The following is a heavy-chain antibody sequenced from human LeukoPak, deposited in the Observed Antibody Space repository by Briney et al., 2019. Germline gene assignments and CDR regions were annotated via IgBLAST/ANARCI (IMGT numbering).Heavy chain of an antibody. CDR1: GYTFTGYY. V-gene: IGHV1-2*02. CDR2: INPNSGGT. J-gene: IGHJ5*02. CDR3: ARAHSAYCGGDCYWYNWFDP. Sequence: ASVKVSCKASGYTFTGYYMHWVRQAPGQGLEWMGWINPNSGGTNYAQKFQGRVTMTRDTSISTAYMELSRLRSDDTAVYYCARAHSAYCGGDCYWYNWFDPWGQGTLVTVSS. D-gene: IGHD2-21*02.